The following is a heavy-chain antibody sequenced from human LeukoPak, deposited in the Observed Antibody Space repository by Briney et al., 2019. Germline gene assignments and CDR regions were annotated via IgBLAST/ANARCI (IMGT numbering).Heavy chain of an antibody. CDR3: AKVTQRQQLVPHYFDY. J-gene: IGHJ4*02. Sequence: PGGSLRLSCAASGFTFSSYDKSWVRQAPGKGLEWVSVISGSGGTTYYADSVKGRFTISRDNSKNTLYLQMNSLRAEDTAVYYCAKVTQRQQLVPHYFDYWGQGTLVTVSS. CDR1: GFTFSSYD. CDR2: ISGSGGTT. D-gene: IGHD6-13*01. V-gene: IGHV3-23*01.